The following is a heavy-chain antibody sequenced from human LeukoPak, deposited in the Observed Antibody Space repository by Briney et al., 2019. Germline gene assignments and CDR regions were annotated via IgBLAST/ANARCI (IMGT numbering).Heavy chain of an antibody. D-gene: IGHD6-13*01. CDR2: ISSGGSTI. J-gene: IGHJ4*02. V-gene: IGHV3-11*01. CDR1: GFTFSDYY. Sequence: GGSLRLSCAVSGFTFSDYYMSWIRQAPGKGLEWVSYISSGGSTISHADSVKGRFTISRDNAENSLYLQMNSLRAEDTAAYYCARGAAAGRCFDYWGQGTLVTVSS. CDR3: ARGAAAGRCFDY.